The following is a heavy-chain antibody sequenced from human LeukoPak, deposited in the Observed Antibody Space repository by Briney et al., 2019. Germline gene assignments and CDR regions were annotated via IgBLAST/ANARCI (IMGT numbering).Heavy chain of an antibody. V-gene: IGHV4-61*02. CDR2: IYTSGST. Sequence: PSQTLSLTCTVSGGSISSGGYYWSWIRQPAGKGLEWIGRIYTSGSTNYNPSLKSRVTISVDTSKNQFSLKLSSVTAADTAVYYCARADGYLWAFDIWGQGTMVTVSS. J-gene: IGHJ3*02. CDR1: GGSISSGGYY. D-gene: IGHD5-24*01. CDR3: ARADGYLWAFDI.